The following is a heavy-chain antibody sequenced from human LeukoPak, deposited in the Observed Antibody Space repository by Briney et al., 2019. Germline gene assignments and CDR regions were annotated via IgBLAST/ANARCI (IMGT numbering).Heavy chain of an antibody. V-gene: IGHV3-53*01. D-gene: IGHD4-17*01. CDR3: AKFGDHMPDAFDI. J-gene: IGHJ3*02. CDR1: VFTVTANS. Sequence: GGSLRLSCAASVFTVTANSMNWVRQAPGKGLEWVSRVSSGGDAFYADSVKGRFTISRDTSKNTVFLQMDSLRAEDTAVYYCAKFGDHMPDAFDIWGQGTMVT. CDR2: VSSGGDA.